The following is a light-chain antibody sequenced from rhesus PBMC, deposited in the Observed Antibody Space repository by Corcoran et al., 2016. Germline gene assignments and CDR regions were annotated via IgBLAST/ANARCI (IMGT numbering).Light chain of an antibody. CDR1: QSISSW. Sequence: DIQMTQSPSSLSASVGDTVTITCRASQSISSWLAWYQQKPGKAPKLLIYKASSLHSGVPSRFSGSGSGTDFTLPISSLQPEDFATYFCLQYSSSPWTFGQGTKVEIK. J-gene: IGKJ1*01. CDR3: LQYSSSPWT. CDR2: KAS. V-gene: IGKV1-22*01.